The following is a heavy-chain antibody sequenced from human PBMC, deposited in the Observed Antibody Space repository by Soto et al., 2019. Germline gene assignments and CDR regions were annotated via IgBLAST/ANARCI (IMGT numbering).Heavy chain of an antibody. J-gene: IGHJ5*02. CDR2: INHSGST. CDR3: ARGGLSRHYDYIWGSYRLGINWFDP. CDR1: GGSFSGYY. Sequence: SETLSLTCAVYGGSFSGYYWSWIRQPPGKGLEWIGEINHSGSTNYNPSLKSRVTISVDTSKNQFSLKLSSVTAADTAVYYCARGGLSRHYDYIWGSYRLGINWFDPWGQGTLVTVCS. V-gene: IGHV4-34*01. D-gene: IGHD3-16*02.